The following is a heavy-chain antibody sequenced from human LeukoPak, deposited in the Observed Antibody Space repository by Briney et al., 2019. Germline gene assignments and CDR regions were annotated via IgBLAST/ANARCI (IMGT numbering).Heavy chain of an antibody. D-gene: IGHD1-26*01. CDR1: GYSISSGYY. CDR2: IYHSGST. Sequence: SETLSLTCTVSGYSISSGYYWGWIRQPPGKGLEWIGSIYHSGSTYYNPSLQSRVTISIETSKNQISLRLNSVTAADTAMYYCAKSGGYGLIDYWGQGTLVTVSS. CDR3: AKSGGYGLIDY. V-gene: IGHV4-38-2*02. J-gene: IGHJ4*02.